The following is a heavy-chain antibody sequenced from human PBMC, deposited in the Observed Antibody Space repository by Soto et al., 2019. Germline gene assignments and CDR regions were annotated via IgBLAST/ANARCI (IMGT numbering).Heavy chain of an antibody. J-gene: IGHJ5*02. V-gene: IGHV4-59*01. CDR3: ARGGIAARKGRWFDP. CDR2: IHYSGST. D-gene: IGHD6-6*01. CDR1: GGSLSDYY. Sequence: LSLTCTVSGGSLSDYYWTWIRQPPGKGLEWIGYIHYSGSTNYNPSLKSRVTISVDTSKNQFSLKLRSVTAADTAMYHCARGGIAARKGRWFDPWGQGAPVTVSS.